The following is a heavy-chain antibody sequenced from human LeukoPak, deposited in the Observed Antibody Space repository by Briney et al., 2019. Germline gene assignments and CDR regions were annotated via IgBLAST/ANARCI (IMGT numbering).Heavy chain of an antibody. V-gene: IGHV3-21*01. CDR3: ARSPIIAAAGGY. CDR1: GFTFSSYS. CDR2: ISSSSSYI. J-gene: IGHJ4*02. Sequence: AGGSLRLSCAASGFTFSSYSMNWVRQAPGKGLEWVSSISSSSSYIYYADSVKGRFTISRDNAKNSLYLQMNSLRAEDTAVYYCARSPIIAAAGGYWGQGTLVTVSS. D-gene: IGHD6-13*01.